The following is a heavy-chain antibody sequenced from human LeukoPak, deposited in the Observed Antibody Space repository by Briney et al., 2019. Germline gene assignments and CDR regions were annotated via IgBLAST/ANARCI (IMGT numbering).Heavy chain of an antibody. CDR2: IYYSGST. V-gene: IGHV4-30-4*01. CDR3: ARGPTTVTGFDY. D-gene: IGHD4-17*01. CDR1: GGSISSGDYY. J-gene: IGHJ4*02. Sequence: SETLSLTCTVSGGSISSGDYYWSWIRQPPGKGLEWIGYIYYSGSTYYNPSLKSRVTISVDTSKNQFSLKLSSVTAADTAVYYCARGPTTVTGFDYRGQGTLVTVSS.